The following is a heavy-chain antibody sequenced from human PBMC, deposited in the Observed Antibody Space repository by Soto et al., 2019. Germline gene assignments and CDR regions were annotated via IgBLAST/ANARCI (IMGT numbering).Heavy chain of an antibody. D-gene: IGHD3-3*01. Sequence: SEKLFLTYTVSGGSISSSSYYLGWIRQPPGKGLEWIGSIYYSGSTYYNPSLKSRVTISVDTSKNQFSLKLSSVTAADTAVYYCARTILGVVITYYYYYGMDVWGQGTTVT. CDR3: ARTILGVVITYYYYYGMDV. V-gene: IGHV4-39*01. CDR2: IYYSGST. CDR1: GGSISSSSYY. J-gene: IGHJ6*02.